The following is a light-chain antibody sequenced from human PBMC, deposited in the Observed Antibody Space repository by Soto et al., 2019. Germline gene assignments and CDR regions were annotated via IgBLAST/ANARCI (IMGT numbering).Light chain of an antibody. CDR3: SSYAGSNNLI. CDR1: SSDLGGYNY. J-gene: IGLJ2*01. CDR2: EVS. Sequence: QSVLTQPPSTSGSPGQSVTISCTGTSSDLGGYNYVSWYQQHPGKAPKLMIYEVSLRPSGVPDRFSGSKSGNTASLTVSGLQAEDEADYYRSSYAGSNNLIFGGGTKVTVL. V-gene: IGLV2-8*01.